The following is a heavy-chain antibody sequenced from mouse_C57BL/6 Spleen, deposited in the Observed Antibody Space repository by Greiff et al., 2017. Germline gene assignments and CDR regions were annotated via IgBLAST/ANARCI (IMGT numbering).Heavy chain of an antibody. V-gene: IGHV1-80*01. CDR1: GYAFSSYW. Sequence: QVQLQQSGAELVKPGASVKISCKASGYAFSSYWMNWVKQRPGKGLEWIGQIYPGDGDTNYNGKFKGKATLTEDKSSSTAYMQLSSLTSEDSAVYFCARYYYGSSYWYFDVWGTGTTVTVSS. CDR2: IYPGDGDT. J-gene: IGHJ1*03. CDR3: ARYYYGSSYWYFDV. D-gene: IGHD1-1*01.